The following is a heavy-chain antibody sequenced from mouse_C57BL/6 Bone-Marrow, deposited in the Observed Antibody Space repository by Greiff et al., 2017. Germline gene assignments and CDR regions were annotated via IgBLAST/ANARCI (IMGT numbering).Heavy chain of an antibody. J-gene: IGHJ3*01. CDR2: IYPRDGST. CDR3: AREVDYGNYVWFAY. V-gene: IGHV1-85*01. Sequence: VQLQQSGPELVKPGASVRLSCKASGYTFTSYDINWVKQRPGQGLEWIGWIYPRDGSTKYNEKFKGKATLTVDTSSSTAYMELNSLTSEDSAVYFCAREVDYGNYVWFAYWGQGTLVTVSA. CDR1: GYTFTSYD. D-gene: IGHD2-1*01.